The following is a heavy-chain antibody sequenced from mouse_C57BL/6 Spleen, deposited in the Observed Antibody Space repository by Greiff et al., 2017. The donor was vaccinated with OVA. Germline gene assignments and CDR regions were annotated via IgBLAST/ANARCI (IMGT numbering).Heavy chain of an antibody. V-gene: IGHV1-50*01. J-gene: IGHJ2*01. CDR3: ARLKSTMITTRGFDY. CDR1: GYTFTSYW. Sequence: QVQLQQPGAELVKPGASVKLSCKASGYTFTSYWMQWVKQRPGQGLEWIGEIDPSDSYTNYNQKFKGKATLTVDTSSSTAYMQLSSLTSEDSAVYYCARLKSTMITTRGFDYWGQGTTLTVSS. CDR2: IDPSDSYT. D-gene: IGHD2-4*01.